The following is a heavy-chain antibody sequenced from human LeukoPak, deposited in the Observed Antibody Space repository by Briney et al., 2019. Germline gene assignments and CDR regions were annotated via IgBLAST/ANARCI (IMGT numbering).Heavy chain of an antibody. CDR2: INSDGSST. V-gene: IGHV3-74*01. CDR1: GFTFSSYW. D-gene: IGHD1-26*01. J-gene: IGHJ4*02. Sequence: GGSLRLSCAASGFTFSSYWMHWVRQAPGKGLVWVSRINSDGSSTYYADSVKGRFTISRDNAKNTLYLEMGSLRAEDTAVYYCARGRGGSYDYWGQGTLVTVAS. CDR3: ARGRGGSYDY.